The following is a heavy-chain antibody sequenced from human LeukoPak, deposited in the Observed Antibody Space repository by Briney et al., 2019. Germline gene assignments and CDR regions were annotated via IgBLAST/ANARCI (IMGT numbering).Heavy chain of an antibody. CDR2: ISSTSSYI. CDR1: GFTFSSYS. V-gene: IGHV3-21*01. Sequence: GVSLRLSCAASGFTFSSYSINWVRQAPGKGLEGVSSISSTSSYIYYADSLKGRFTISRDNAKNSLYLQMNSLRAEDTAVYYCARDLGYSSGWYFRYGMDVWGKGTTVTVSS. D-gene: IGHD6-19*01. J-gene: IGHJ6*04. CDR3: ARDLGYSSGWYFRYGMDV.